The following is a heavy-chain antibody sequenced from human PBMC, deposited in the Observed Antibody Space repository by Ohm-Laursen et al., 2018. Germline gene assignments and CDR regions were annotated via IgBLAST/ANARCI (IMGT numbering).Heavy chain of an antibody. J-gene: IGHJ3*02. V-gene: IGHV3-23*01. D-gene: IGHD6-19*01. CDR2: ISGGGGGA. CDR3: AKLLSGGLFPPGAFDI. Sequence: GSLRLSCAASGFTFSSYAMTWVRQAPGKGLDWVSGISGGGGGAYYADSVKGRFTISRDNAKNSLYLQMNSLRAEDTAVYYCAKLLSGGLFPPGAFDIWGQGTMVTVSS. CDR1: GFTFSSYA.